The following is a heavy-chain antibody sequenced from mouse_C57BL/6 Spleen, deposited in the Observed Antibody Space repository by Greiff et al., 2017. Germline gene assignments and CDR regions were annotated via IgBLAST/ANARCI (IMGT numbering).Heavy chain of an antibody. CDR3: ARGLFDY. Sequence: EVKLVESEGGLVQPGSSMKLSCTASGFTFRDYYMAWVRQVPEKGLEWVANINYDGSSTYYLDSLKSRFIISRDNAKNSLYLQMSSLKSEDTATYYCARGLFDYWGQGTTLTVSS. J-gene: IGHJ2*01. V-gene: IGHV5-16*01. CDR1: GFTFRDYY. CDR2: INYDGSST.